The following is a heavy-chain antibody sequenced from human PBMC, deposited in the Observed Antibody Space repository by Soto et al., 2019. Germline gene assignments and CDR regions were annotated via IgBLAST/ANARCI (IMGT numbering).Heavy chain of an antibody. CDR2: IYYSGST. J-gene: IGHJ4*02. D-gene: IGHD5-12*01. CDR1: GGSISSYY. Sequence: ASETLSLTCTVSGGSISSYYWSWIRQPPGKGLEWIGYIYYSGSTNYNPSLKSRVTISVDTSKNQFSLKLSSVTAADTAVYYCARLTRRGYSGYDSGYYFDYWGQGTLVTVSS. V-gene: IGHV4-59*08. CDR3: ARLTRRGYSGYDSGYYFDY.